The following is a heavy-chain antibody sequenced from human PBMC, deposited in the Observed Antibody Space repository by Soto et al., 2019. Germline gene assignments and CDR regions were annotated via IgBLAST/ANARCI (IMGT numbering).Heavy chain of an antibody. CDR2: ISGSGGST. V-gene: IGHV3-23*01. Sequence: VGSLRLSCAASGFTFSSYAMSWVRQAPGKGLEWVSAISGSGGSTYYADSVKGRFTISRDNSKNTLYLQMNSLRAEDTAVYYCALESEYYDFWSGFGYWGQGTLVTVSS. CDR1: GFTFSSYA. J-gene: IGHJ4*02. CDR3: ALESEYYDFWSGFGY. D-gene: IGHD3-3*01.